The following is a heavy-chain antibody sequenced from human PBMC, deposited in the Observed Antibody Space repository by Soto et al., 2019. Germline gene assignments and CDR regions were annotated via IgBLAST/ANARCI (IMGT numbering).Heavy chain of an antibody. CDR1: GGTFSSYA. CDR3: ARGSFDYDFWSGYDY. Sequence: SVKVSCKASGGTFSSYAISWVRQAPGQGLEWMGGIIPIFGTANYAQKFQGRVTITADESTSTAYMELSSLRSEDTAVYYCARGSFDYDFWSGYDYWGQGTLVTVSS. CDR2: IIPIFGTA. D-gene: IGHD3-3*01. V-gene: IGHV1-69*13. J-gene: IGHJ4*02.